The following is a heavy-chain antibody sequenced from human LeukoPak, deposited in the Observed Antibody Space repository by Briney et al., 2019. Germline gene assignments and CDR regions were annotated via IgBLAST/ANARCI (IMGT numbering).Heavy chain of an antibody. Sequence: GGSLRLSCAASGFTFSSYAMSWVRQAPGKGLEWVSAISGSGGSTYYADSVKGRFTISRDNSKNTLYLQMNSLRAEDTAVYYCAKALPYCSSTSCSLYYFDYWGQGALVTVS. CDR3: AKALPYCSSTSCSLYYFDY. CDR1: GFTFSSYA. J-gene: IGHJ4*02. CDR2: ISGSGGST. D-gene: IGHD2-2*01. V-gene: IGHV3-23*01.